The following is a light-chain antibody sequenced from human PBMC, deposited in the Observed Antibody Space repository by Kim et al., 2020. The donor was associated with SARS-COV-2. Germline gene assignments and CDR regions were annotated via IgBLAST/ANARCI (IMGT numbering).Light chain of an antibody. CDR1: QSVSSY. CDR2: ATS. J-gene: IGKJ5*01. Sequence: DIQMTQSPSSLSASVGDRVTITCRASQSVSSYLNWYQQKPGKAPKLLIYATSSLQIGVPSRFSGSGSGTDFTLTISSLQPEDFATYYCKQTYSTPRTFGQGTRLEIK. V-gene: IGKV1-39*01. CDR3: KQTYSTPRT.